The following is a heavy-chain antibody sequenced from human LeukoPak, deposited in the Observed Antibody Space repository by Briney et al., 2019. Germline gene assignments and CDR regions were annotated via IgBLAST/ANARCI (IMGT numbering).Heavy chain of an antibody. CDR3: ARDGLAPAAIPNYYYYMDV. CDR1: GGTFSSYA. Sequence: SVKVSCKASGGTFSSYAISWVRQAPGQGLEWMGRIIPILGIANYAQKFQGRVTITADESTSTAYMELSSLRSEDTAVYYCARDGLAPAAIPNYYYYMDVWGKGTTVTVSS. CDR2: IIPILGIA. V-gene: IGHV1-69*04. D-gene: IGHD2-2*02. J-gene: IGHJ6*03.